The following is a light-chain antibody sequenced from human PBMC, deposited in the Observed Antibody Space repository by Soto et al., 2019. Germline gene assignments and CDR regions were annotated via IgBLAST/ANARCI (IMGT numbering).Light chain of an antibody. J-gene: IGKJ5*01. CDR2: GAF. CDR3: QQRNIWPTVT. CDR1: PSVTNF. Sequence: EIVWTQSPATLSLSPGERATLSCRASPSVTNFLAWYQQKPCQAPRLLIYGAFNRATGIPARFSGSGSGTDFTLTISSLEPEDSAIYYCQQRNIWPTVTFGQGTKLDIK. V-gene: IGKV3-11*01.